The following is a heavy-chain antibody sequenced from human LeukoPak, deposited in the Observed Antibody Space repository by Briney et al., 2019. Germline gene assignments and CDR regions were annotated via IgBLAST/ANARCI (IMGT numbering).Heavy chain of an antibody. CDR1: GFTFDTYA. CDR3: AKFGLGHCSGGGCSPFDY. D-gene: IGHD2-15*01. J-gene: IGHJ4*02. Sequence: GGSLRLSCAASGFTFDTYAMSWVRQAPGQGLEWVSAISGGNDRAYSADSVKGRFTISRDNSRNTLYLQMDSLRAEDTATYYCAKFGLGHCSGGGCSPFDYWGQGTLVTVSS. V-gene: IGHV3-23*01. CDR2: ISGGNDRA.